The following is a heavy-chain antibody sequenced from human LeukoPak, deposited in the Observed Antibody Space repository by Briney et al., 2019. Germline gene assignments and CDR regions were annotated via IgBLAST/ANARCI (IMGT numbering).Heavy chain of an antibody. J-gene: IGHJ6*02. CDR2: INPSGGST. CDR1: GYTFTSYY. CDR3: ATWEMATIPDYYYYYGMDV. V-gene: IGHV1-46*01. Sequence: ASVKVPCKASGYTFTSYYMHWVRQAPGQGLEWMGIINPSGGSTSYAQKFQGRVTMTRDTSTSTVYMELSSLRSEDTAVYYCATWEMATIPDYYYYYGMDVWGQGTTVTVSS. D-gene: IGHD5-24*01.